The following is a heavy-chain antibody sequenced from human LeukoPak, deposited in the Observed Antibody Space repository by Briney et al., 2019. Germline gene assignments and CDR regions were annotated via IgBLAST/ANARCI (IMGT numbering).Heavy chain of an antibody. Sequence: GGSLRLSCAASGLTVTDNYFSWVRQAPGKGLEWVSVIFPDGRTYHADSVKGRFTISRDRPKNTWLLQMNSLRADDTALYHCARTNTVYGDFDYWGQGILVTVSS. J-gene: IGHJ4*02. V-gene: IGHV3-53*01. CDR2: IFPDGRT. CDR1: GLTVTDNY. CDR3: ARTNTVYGDFDY. D-gene: IGHD2/OR15-2a*01.